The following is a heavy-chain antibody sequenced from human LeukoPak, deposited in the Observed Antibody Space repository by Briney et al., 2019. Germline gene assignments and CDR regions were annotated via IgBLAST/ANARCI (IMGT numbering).Heavy chain of an antibody. CDR3: ARDFSFLELPDY. CDR2: INPNSGGT. V-gene: IGHV1-2*02. Sequence: GASVKVSCKASGYTFTGFYMNWVRQAPGQGLEWMGWINPNSGGTNYAQKFQGRVTMTRDTSINTAYMQLSRLRADDTAVYYCARDFSFLELPDYWGQGTLVTVSS. CDR1: GYTFTGFY. J-gene: IGHJ4*02. D-gene: IGHD3-3*01.